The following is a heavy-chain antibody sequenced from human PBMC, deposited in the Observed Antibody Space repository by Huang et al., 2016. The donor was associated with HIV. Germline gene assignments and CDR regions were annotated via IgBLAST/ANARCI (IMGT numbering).Heavy chain of an antibody. CDR3: VKERGSSRARSSFDF. CDR1: GFPFSVYG. CDR2: IRYDGNND. V-gene: IGHV3-30*02. D-gene: IGHD6-13*01. Sequence: QVRLVESGGGVVQPGASLTLSCSASGFPFSVYGMDWVSQAPGKWLEWVSFIRYDGNNDYLIGSVKGRFTISRDNSNNTLYRRMNSLRPEDTAVYYCVKERGSSRARSSFDFWGQGTSVIVSS. J-gene: IGHJ3*01.